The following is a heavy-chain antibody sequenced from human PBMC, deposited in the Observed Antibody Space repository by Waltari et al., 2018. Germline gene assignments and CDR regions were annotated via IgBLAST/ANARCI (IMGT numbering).Heavy chain of an antibody. V-gene: IGHV4-4*07. CDR3: ARNLLRSYGLIDY. Sequence: QVQLQESGPGLVRPSETLSLTCTVSGGSISNDYWSWIRQPAGKGLEWLGRIDGGGSTNSNPALASRVTMSVDTSKSQFSLQLRSVTAADTAVYYCARNLLRSYGLIDYWGQGTLATVSS. J-gene: IGHJ4*02. D-gene: IGHD3-10*01. CDR1: GGSISNDY. CDR2: IDGGGST.